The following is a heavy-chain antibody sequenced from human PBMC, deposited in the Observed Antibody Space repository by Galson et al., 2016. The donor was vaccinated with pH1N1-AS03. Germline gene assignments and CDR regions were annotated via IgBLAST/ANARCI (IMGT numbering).Heavy chain of an antibody. CDR2: IHHSGST. V-gene: IGHV4-59*12. Sequence: ETLSLTCSVFGSTTSLFYWNWIRQPPGKGLEWIGFIHHSGSTSYNPSLKSRVTISIDTSKNQFSLRLTSLTAADTAVYYCARLTSNWGSGDYWGQGTLVTVSS. J-gene: IGHJ4*02. CDR1: GSTTSLFY. CDR3: ARLTSNWGSGDY. D-gene: IGHD7-27*01.